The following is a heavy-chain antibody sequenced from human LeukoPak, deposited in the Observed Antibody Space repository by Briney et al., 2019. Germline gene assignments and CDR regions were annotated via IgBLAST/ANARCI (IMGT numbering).Heavy chain of an antibody. J-gene: IGHJ6*03. CDR3: ARLNRLEYSGDSYYYYYYYMDV. CDR2: IYYSGST. V-gene: IGHV4-59*01. Sequence: SETLSLTCTVSGGSISSYYWSWIRQPPGKGLEWIGYIYYSGSTNYNPSLKSRVTISVDTSKNQFSLKLSSVTAADTAVYYCARLNRLEYSGDSYYYYYYYMDVWGKGTTVTVSS. D-gene: IGHD6-6*01. CDR1: GGSISSYY.